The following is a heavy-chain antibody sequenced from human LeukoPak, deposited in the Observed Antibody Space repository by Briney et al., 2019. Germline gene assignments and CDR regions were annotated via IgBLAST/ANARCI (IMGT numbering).Heavy chain of an antibody. D-gene: IGHD3-22*01. J-gene: IGHJ4*02. CDR1: GGSISSYY. CDR3: ARHILYDSSGYVYYFDY. V-gene: IGHV4-39*01. CDR2: LYYSGTT. Sequence: SETLSLTCTVSGGSISSYYWGWIRQSPGKGLEWIGSLYYSGTTYYNPSLKSRVTISVDTSKNQFSLKLSSVTAADTAVYYCARHILYDSSGYVYYFDYWGQGTMVTVSS.